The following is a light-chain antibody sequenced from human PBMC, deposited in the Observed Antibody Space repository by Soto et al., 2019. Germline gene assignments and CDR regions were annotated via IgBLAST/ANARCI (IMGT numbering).Light chain of an antibody. CDR3: HQANSFPYT. CDR1: QDIAGW. V-gene: IGKV1-12*02. CDR2: AAS. J-gene: IGKJ2*01. Sequence: DIQMTQSPSSVSASVEDRVTITCRASQDIAGWLAWYQQKPGKAPKLLIYAASSLQSGVPSRFSGSGSGTDFTLTISSLQPEDFATYYCHQANSFPYTFGQGPKLEIK.